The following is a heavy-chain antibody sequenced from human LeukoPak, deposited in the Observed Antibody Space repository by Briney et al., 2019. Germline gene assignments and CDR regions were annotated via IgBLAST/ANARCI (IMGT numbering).Heavy chain of an antibody. J-gene: IGHJ6*03. CDR1: GASISSHY. V-gene: IGHV4-59*11. Sequence: SETLSLTCAVSGASISSHYWSWIRQPTRKGLEWIGYTSGSISDNPSLKSRVAVSVDPSQNQVSLSLTSVTAADTAVYYCARVLAIFGLDTTDFYMDVWGKGTTVTVSS. D-gene: IGHD3/OR15-3a*01. CDR3: ARVLAIFGLDTTDFYMDV. CDR2: TSGSI.